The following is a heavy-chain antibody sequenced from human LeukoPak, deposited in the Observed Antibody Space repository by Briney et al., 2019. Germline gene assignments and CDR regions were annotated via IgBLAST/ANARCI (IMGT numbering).Heavy chain of an antibody. CDR2: INHSGST. J-gene: IGHJ4*02. D-gene: IGHD3-10*01. Sequence: PSETLSLTCAVYGGSFSGYYWSWIRQPPGKGLEWIGEINHSGSTNYNPSLKSRVTISVDTSKNQFSLKLSSVTAADTAVYYCARGGYYYATWGFDYWGQGTLVTVSS. CDR3: ARGGYYYATWGFDY. CDR1: GGSFSGYY. V-gene: IGHV4-34*01.